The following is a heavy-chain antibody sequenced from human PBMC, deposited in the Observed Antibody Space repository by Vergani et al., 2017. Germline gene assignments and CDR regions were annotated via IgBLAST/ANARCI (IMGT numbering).Heavy chain of an antibody. Sequence: QVQLVQSGAEVKKPGSSVKVSCKASGGTFSSYAISWVRQAPGQGLEWMGGIIPIFGTANYAQKFQGRVTITADESTSTAYMELSSLRSEDTAVYYCARGLVDTAMVVSVEGNDYYMDVWGKGTTVTVSS. CDR3: ARGLVDTAMVVSVEGNDYYMDV. CDR1: GGTFSSYA. J-gene: IGHJ6*03. CDR2: IIPIFGTA. V-gene: IGHV1-69*01. D-gene: IGHD5-18*01.